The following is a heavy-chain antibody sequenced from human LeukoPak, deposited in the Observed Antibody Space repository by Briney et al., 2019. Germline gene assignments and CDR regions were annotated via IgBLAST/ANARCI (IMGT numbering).Heavy chain of an antibody. Sequence: PGGSLRLSCVTSGFNFSNYWMSWVRQAPGKGLEWVANVKQDGSKDYYVGSVRGRITISRDNAKNSLYLQMNSLRAEDTAVYYCARDLGEHVDYFDQWGQGTLVTVSS. CDR3: ARDLGEHVDYFDQ. D-gene: IGHD3-16*01. J-gene: IGHJ4*02. CDR2: VKQDGSKD. V-gene: IGHV3-7*01. CDR1: GFNFSNYW.